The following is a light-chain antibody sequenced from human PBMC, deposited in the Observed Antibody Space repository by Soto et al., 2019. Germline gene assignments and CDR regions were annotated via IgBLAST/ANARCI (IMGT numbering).Light chain of an antibody. J-gene: IGLJ1*01. Sequence: SASGAPRWSGSISCIGTIIDFIGCNRVCWDPRPPGTGPRLMAYEVINRPSAVPERFSGYKSGNTATMTISGLQAEAEAEYYCSLYTSNSTYVFGTGTKVTV. CDR1: IIDFIGCNR. CDR2: EVI. V-gene: IGLV2-18*01. CDR3: SLYTSNSTYV.